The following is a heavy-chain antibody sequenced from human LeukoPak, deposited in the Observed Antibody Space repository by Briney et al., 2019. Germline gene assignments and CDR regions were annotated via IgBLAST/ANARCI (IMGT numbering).Heavy chain of an antibody. D-gene: IGHD3-10*01. CDR3: ARGQRNTAMVWDYYGSGSYYLGY. V-gene: IGHV4-34*01. J-gene: IGHJ4*02. Sequence: SETLSLTCAVYGGSFSGYYWSWLRQPPGKGLEWIGEINHSGSTNYNPFLKSRVTISVDTSKNQFSLKLSSVTAADTAVYYCARGQRNTAMVWDYYGSGSYYLGYWGQGTLVTVSS. CDR2: INHSGST. CDR1: GGSFSGYY.